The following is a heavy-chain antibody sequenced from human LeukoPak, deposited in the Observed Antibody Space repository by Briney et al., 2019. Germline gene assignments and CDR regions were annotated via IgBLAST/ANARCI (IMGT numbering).Heavy chain of an antibody. J-gene: IGHJ4*02. D-gene: IGHD1-1*01. V-gene: IGHV2-70*11. CDR2: IDWNDDQ. CDR3: ARFLGTTSYDF. CDR1: GFSLSASGMC. Sequence: RESGPALVKPTQTLTLTCSFSGFSLSASGMCVSWIRQPPGNALEWLARIDWNDDQYLNTALQTRLTISNDTSRNQVVLTMTNMDLVDTATYYCARFLGTTSYDFWGQGTLVTVSP.